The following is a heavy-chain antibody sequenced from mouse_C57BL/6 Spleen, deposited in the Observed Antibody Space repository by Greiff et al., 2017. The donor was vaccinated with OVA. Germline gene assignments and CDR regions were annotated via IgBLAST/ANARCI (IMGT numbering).Heavy chain of an antibody. Sequence: VQLQQSGAELVRPGASVKLSCTASGFNIKDYYMHWVKQRPEQGLEWIGRIDPEDGDTEYAPKFQGKATMTADTSSNTAYLQLSSLTSEDTAVYYCTTWDYSNYVGFAYWGQGTLVTVSA. D-gene: IGHD2-5*01. CDR2: IDPEDGDT. V-gene: IGHV14-1*01. J-gene: IGHJ3*01. CDR1: GFNIKDYY. CDR3: TTWDYSNYVGFAY.